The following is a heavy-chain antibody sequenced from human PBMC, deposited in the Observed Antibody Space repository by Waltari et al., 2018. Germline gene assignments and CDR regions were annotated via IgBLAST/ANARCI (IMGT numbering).Heavy chain of an antibody. Sequence: QVQLQESGPGLVKPSGTLSLTCAVSGGSISSSNWWSWVRQPPGKGLEWIGEIYLSGSTNYTPPLESRVTISVDKSKNQFSLKLSSVTAADTAVYYCARDAPTIFGVVIISRDYYYYGMDVWGQGTTVTVSS. V-gene: IGHV4-4*02. CDR2: IYLSGST. D-gene: IGHD3-3*01. CDR1: GGSISSSNW. CDR3: ARDAPTIFGVVIISRDYYYYGMDV. J-gene: IGHJ6*02.